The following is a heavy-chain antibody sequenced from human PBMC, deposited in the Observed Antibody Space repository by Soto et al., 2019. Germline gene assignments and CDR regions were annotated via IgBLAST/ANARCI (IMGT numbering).Heavy chain of an antibody. CDR3: ARGSIIVTTRPTTY. CDR1: GYTFTSYG. D-gene: IGHD4-17*01. Sequence: ASVKVSCKASGYTFTSYGIRCVRQAPGQGLEWMGWISAYNGNTNYAQKLQGRVTMTTDTSTSTAYMELRSLRSDDTAVYYCARGSIIVTTRPTTYCGQGTLVTVSS. CDR2: ISAYNGNT. V-gene: IGHV1-18*01. J-gene: IGHJ4*02.